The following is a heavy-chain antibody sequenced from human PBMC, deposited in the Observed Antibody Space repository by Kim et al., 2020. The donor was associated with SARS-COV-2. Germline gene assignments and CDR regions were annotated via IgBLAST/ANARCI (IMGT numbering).Heavy chain of an antibody. Sequence: SETLSLTCTVSGGSISSYCWSWIRQPPGKGLEWIGYIYYSGNTNYNPSLQSRVTISVDTSKNQFSLKLSSVTAADAAVYYCARAPVTIRGLFDYWGQGTLVSLSS. J-gene: IGHJ4*02. V-gene: IGHV4-59*01. CDR2: IYYSGNT. CDR3: ARAPVTIRGLFDY. D-gene: IGHD3-3*01. CDR1: GGSISSYC.